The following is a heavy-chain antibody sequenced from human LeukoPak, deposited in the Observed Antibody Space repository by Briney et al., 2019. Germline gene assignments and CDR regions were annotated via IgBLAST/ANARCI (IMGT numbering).Heavy chain of an antibody. Sequence: PGGSLRLSCAASGFTFSRYAMHWVRQAPGKGLEWVAVISYDGSNEYYADSVKGRFTISRDSSKNTLYLQMSSLRAEDTAVYYCVTVGMTSIWSYLRFDPRGQGTLVSVSS. V-gene: IGHV3-30*14. CDR3: VTVGMTSIWSYLRFDP. CDR1: GFTFSRYA. CDR2: ISYDGSNE. D-gene: IGHD1-26*01. J-gene: IGHJ5*02.